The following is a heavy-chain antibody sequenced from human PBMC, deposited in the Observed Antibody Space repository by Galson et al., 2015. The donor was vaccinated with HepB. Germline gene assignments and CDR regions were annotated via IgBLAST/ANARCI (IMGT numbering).Heavy chain of an antibody. Sequence: SVKVSCKASGYTFTGYYMHWVRRAPGQGLEWMGWINPNSGGTNYAQKFQGRVTMTRDTSISTAYMEVSRLRSDDTAVYYCARADCGGVCYSANFDQWGQGTLVTVSS. D-gene: IGHD2-21*01. CDR1: GYTFTGYY. J-gene: IGHJ4*02. CDR3: ARADCGGVCYSANFDQ. V-gene: IGHV1-2*02. CDR2: INPNSGGT.